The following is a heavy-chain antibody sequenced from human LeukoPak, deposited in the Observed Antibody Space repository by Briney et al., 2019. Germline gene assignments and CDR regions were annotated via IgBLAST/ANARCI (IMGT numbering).Heavy chain of an antibody. V-gene: IGHV1-3*01. CDR3: ARDRLRGYCSSTSCYLMSYGMDV. J-gene: IGHJ6*02. CDR1: GYTFTIYA. Sequence: ASVKVSCKASGYTFTIYAMHWVRQAPGQRLEWMGWINAGNGNTKYSQKFQGRVTITRDTSASTAYMELSSLRSEDTAVYYCARDRLRGYCSSTSCYLMSYGMDVWGQGTTVTVSS. D-gene: IGHD2-2*01. CDR2: INAGNGNT.